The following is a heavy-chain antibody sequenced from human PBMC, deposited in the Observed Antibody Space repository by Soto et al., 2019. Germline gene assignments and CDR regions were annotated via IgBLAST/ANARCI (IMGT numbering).Heavy chain of an antibody. CDR2: INAYNGDT. CDR3: ARAHYGMDV. V-gene: IGHV1-18*01. J-gene: IGHJ6*02. CDR1: GYTFTRYA. Sequence: QVPLVQSADEVKKPGASVRVSCKPSGYTFTRYAISWVRQAPGQGLEWMGWINAYNGDTQYAQKFQGRVTMTTDIPTSTVYMEVRALRSDDTAVYYCARAHYGMDVWGQGTTVSVSS.